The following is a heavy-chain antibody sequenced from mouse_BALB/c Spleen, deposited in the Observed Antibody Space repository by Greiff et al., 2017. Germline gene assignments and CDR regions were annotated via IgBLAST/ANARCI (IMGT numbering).Heavy chain of an antibody. Sequence: VQLKESGGGLVQPGGSLKLSCAASGFTFSSYGMSWVRQTPDKRLELVATINSNGGSTYYPDSVKGRFTISRDNAKNTLYLQMSSLKSEDTAMYYCARNYYGSSPRFPYWGQGTLVTVSA. CDR2: INSNGGST. D-gene: IGHD1-1*01. CDR1: GFTFSSYG. V-gene: IGHV5-6-3*01. CDR3: ARNYYGSSPRFPY. J-gene: IGHJ3*01.